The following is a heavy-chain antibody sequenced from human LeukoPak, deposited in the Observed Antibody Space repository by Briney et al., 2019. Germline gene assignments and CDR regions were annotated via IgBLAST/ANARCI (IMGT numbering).Heavy chain of an antibody. D-gene: IGHD3-22*01. CDR1: GYTFTSYG. Sequence: GASVKVSCKASGYTFTSYGISWVRQAPGQGLEWMGWISAYNGNTNYAQNLQGRVTMTTDTSTSTAYMELRSLRSDDTAVYYCARHPRDSSGYPFFPGGANFDYWGQGTLVTVSS. V-gene: IGHV1-18*01. CDR3: ARHPRDSSGYPFFPGGANFDY. CDR2: ISAYNGNT. J-gene: IGHJ4*02.